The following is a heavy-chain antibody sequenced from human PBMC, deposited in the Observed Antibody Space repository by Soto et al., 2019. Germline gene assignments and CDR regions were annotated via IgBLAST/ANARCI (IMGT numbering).Heavy chain of an antibody. CDR1: GGSISSSSYY. J-gene: IGHJ5*02. V-gene: IGHV4-39*01. CDR2: IYYSGST. Sequence: PSETLSLTCTVSGGSISSSSYYWGWIRQPPGKGLEWIGSIYYSGSTYYNPSLKSRVTISVDTSKNQFSLKLSSVTAADTAVYYCARRWYSGSYLPSYNWFDPWGQGTLVTVSS. D-gene: IGHD1-26*01. CDR3: ARRWYSGSYLPSYNWFDP.